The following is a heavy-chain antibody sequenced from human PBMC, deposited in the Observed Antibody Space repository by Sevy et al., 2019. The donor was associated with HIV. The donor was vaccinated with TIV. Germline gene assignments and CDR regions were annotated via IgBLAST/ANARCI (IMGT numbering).Heavy chain of an antibody. J-gene: IGHJ4*02. D-gene: IGHD2-21*01. CDR2: FDPEDGET. V-gene: IGHV1-24*01. CDR1: GYTLTELS. CDR3: ARDPSYCGGDCYDY. Sequence: ASVKVSCMVSGYTLTELSMHWVRQAPGKGLEWMGGFDPEDGETLYAQKFQGRVTMTGDTSTDTAYMELSSLRSEDTAVYYCARDPSYCGGDCYDYWGQGTLVTVSS.